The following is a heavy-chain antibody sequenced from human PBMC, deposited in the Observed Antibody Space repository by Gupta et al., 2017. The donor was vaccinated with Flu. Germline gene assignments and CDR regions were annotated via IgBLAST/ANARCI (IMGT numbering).Heavy chain of an antibody. D-gene: IGHD1-7*01. CDR2: IYTTGTT. CDR3: ARDSGWNYYFDY. Sequence: QVQLQESGPGLVKPSQTLSLTCTVSGDSISSYNYYWGWIRQPAGEGLEWIGRIYTTGTTTYNPSLKSRVTISMDPSMNQFSLKLTSVTAADTAVYYCARDSGWNYYFDYWGRGTLVTVSS. CDR1: GDSISSYNYY. J-gene: IGHJ4*02. V-gene: IGHV4-61*02.